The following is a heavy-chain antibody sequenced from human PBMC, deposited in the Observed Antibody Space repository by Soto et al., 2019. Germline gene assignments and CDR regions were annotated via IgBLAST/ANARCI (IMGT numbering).Heavy chain of an antibody. CDR2: IMPVFTTP. D-gene: IGHD3-3*02. CDR1: GGTFRTSA. CDR3: ARDKDRQQLGGNYYYIMDV. V-gene: IGHV1-69*12. Sequence: QVQLVQSGAEVKKPGSSVKVSCKTSGGTFRTSAISWVRQAPGQGLEWMGGIMPVFTTPDYAQKFQGRVTITADESTSTAYMELTSLRSEETAVYYCARDKDRQQLGGNYYYIMDVWGQGTTVTVSS. J-gene: IGHJ6*01.